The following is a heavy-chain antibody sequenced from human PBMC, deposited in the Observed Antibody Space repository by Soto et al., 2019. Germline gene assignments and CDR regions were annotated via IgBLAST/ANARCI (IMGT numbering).Heavy chain of an antibody. Sequence: QVQLVQSGAEVKKPESSVKVTCKAPGGTFSTYAISWVRQAPGKGLEWMGGIIPMFGTANYAQRFQDRVTITADESTNTVYMELSSLRSEDTAVYFCASGIQLWLRRINNGYSGWGQGTLVTVFS. J-gene: IGHJ4*02. D-gene: IGHD5-18*01. V-gene: IGHV1-69*12. CDR2: IIPMFGTA. CDR1: GGTFSTYA. CDR3: ASGIQLWLRRINNGYSG.